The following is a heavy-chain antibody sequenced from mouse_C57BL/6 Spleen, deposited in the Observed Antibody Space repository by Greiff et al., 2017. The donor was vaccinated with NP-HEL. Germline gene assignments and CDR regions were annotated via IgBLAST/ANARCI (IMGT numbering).Heavy chain of an antibody. CDR2: IDPETGGT. Sequence: QVQLQQSGAELVRPGASVTLSCKASGYTFTDYEMHWVKQTPVHGLEWIGAIDPETGGTAYNQKFKGKAILTADKSSSTAYMELRSLTSEDSAVYYWTRQRRPHFDYWGQGTTLTVSS. CDR1: GYTFTDYE. V-gene: IGHV1-15*01. CDR3: TRQRRPHFDY. D-gene: IGHD3-2*02. J-gene: IGHJ2*01.